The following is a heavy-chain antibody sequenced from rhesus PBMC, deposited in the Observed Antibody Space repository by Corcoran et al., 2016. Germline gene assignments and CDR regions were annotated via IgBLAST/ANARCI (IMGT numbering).Heavy chain of an antibody. J-gene: IGHJ4*01. CDR1: GYTVTAHY. CDR3: ATVYSSWSSFDY. D-gene: IGHD6-13*01. CDR2: VDPEDGES. V-gene: IGHV1-111*02. Sequence: EVQLVQSGAEVKKPGASVKIPGKASGYTVTAHYLHWRGQGPGKGLEWMERVDPEDGESIHAQKFQDRVTITADTSTDTAYMELSSLRSEDTAVYYCATVYSSWSSFDYWGQGVLVTVSS.